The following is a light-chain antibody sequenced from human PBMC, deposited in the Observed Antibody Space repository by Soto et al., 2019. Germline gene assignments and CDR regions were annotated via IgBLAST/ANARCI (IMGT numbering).Light chain of an antibody. CDR1: QSISSW. CDR2: KAS. J-gene: IGKJ3*01. V-gene: IGKV1-5*03. Sequence: XXQMTQSPSTLSASVGDRVTITCRASQSISSWLAWYQQKPGKAPKLLIYKASSLESGVPSRFSGSGSGTEFTLTISSLQPDDFATYYCQQYNSYSGTFGPGTKVDIK. CDR3: QQYNSYSGT.